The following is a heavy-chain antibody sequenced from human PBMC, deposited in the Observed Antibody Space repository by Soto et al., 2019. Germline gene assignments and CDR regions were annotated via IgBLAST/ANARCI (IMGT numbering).Heavy chain of an antibody. J-gene: IGHJ4*02. CDR1: GFTFSRYW. CDR2: IKQDGSEK. V-gene: IGHV3-7*03. Sequence: EVQLVESGGGLVQPEGSLRLSCAASGFTFSRYWMSWDRQAPRKGLEWVANIKQDGSEKYYVDSVKGRFTISRDNAKNSVYLQMNSLRAEDTAVYYCVRDFEGSYGYGPFEYWGQGTLVTVSS. CDR3: VRDFEGSYGYGPFEY. D-gene: IGHD5-18*01.